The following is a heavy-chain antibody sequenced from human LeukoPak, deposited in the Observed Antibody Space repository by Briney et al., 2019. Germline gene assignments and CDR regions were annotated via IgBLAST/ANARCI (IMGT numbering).Heavy chain of an antibody. D-gene: IGHD6-13*01. CDR2: IIPIFGTA. CDR1: AGTFSSYS. Sequence: VASVKVSCKASAGTFSSYSISWVRQAPGQGLEWMGGIIPIFGTANYAQKFQGRVTTTTDESTSTAYIEQSSLRSEDTAVYYCARACGQQLDGCFDYWGQGTLVTVSS. J-gene: IGHJ4*02. V-gene: IGHV1-69*05. CDR3: ARACGQQLDGCFDY.